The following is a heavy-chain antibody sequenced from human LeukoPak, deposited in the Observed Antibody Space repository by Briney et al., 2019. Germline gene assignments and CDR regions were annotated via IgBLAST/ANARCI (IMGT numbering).Heavy chain of an antibody. V-gene: IGHV3-30*02. CDR2: IRYDENTK. J-gene: IGHJ4*02. CDR1: GFPFSSYG. Sequence: GGSLRLSYTASGFPFSSYGMQWVRQAPGKGLEWVACIRYDENTKYYADSVKGRFTVSRDNSENTLFLQINSLRAEDTAVYYCAKENTRDGYRHFHYWGQGTLVTVSS. CDR3: AKENTRDGYRHFHY. D-gene: IGHD5-24*01.